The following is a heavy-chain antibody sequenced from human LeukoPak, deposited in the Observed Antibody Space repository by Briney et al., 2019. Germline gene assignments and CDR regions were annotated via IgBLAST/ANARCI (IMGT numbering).Heavy chain of an antibody. CDR3: ARSYYYDSSGSITDNDY. J-gene: IGHJ4*02. CDR1: GYTFTGYY. D-gene: IGHD3-22*01. CDR2: IIPIFGTA. Sequence: GASVKVSCKASGYTFTGYYMHWVRQAPGQGLEWMGGIIPIFGTANYAQKFQGRVTITADKSTSTAYMELSSLRSEDTAVYYCARSYYYDSSGSITDNDYWGQGTLVTVSS. V-gene: IGHV1-69*06.